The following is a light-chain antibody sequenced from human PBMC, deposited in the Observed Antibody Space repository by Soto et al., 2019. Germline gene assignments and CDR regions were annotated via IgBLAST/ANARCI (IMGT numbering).Light chain of an antibody. Sequence: DIQMTQSPSTLSASVGDRVTITCRASQSISHWLAWYQQRPGEAPRLLIYKASSLESGVPSRFSGSGSGTEFTLTISSLQPDDFATYYCQQYNSYLTFGQGTRLEIK. CDR3: QQYNSYLT. V-gene: IGKV1-5*03. CDR1: QSISHW. CDR2: KAS. J-gene: IGKJ5*01.